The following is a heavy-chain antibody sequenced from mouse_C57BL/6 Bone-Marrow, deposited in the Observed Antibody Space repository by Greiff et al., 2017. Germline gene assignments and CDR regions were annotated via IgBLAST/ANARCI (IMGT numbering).Heavy chain of an antibody. Sequence: QVQLQQPGAELVKPGASVKMSCKASGYTFTSYWITWVKQRPGQGLEWIGDIYPGSGSTNYNEKFKSKATLTVDTSSSTAYMPLSSLTSEDSAVYYCAILLLRFYYAMDYWGQGTSVTVSS. CDR2: IYPGSGST. V-gene: IGHV1-55*01. J-gene: IGHJ4*01. CDR3: AILLLRFYYAMDY. CDR1: GYTFTSYW. D-gene: IGHD1-1*01.